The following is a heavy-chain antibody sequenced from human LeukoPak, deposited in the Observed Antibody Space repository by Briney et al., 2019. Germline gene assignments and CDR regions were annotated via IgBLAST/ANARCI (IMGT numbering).Heavy chain of an antibody. J-gene: IGHJ4*02. CDR2: FDPEDGET. CDR3: ATAASVMVRGVIKYYFDY. CDR1: GYTFTGYY. Sequence: ASVKVSCKASGYTFTGYYMHWVRQAPGKGLEWMGGFDPEDGETIYAQKFQGRITMTEDTSTDTAYMELSSPRSEDTAVYYCATAASVMVRGVIKYYFDYWGQGTLVTVSS. V-gene: IGHV1-24*01. D-gene: IGHD3-10*01.